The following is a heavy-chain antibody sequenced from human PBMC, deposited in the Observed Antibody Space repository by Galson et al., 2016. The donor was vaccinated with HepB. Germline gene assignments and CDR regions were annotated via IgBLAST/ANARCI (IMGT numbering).Heavy chain of an antibody. V-gene: IGHV3-9*01. CDR1: GFTFDDYT. CDR3: VKDTVKGYNGLDV. CDR2: ISWNGYTI. Sequence: SLRLSCAGYGFTFDDYTLHWVRQAPGRGLEWVSSISWNGYTINYADSVKGRLTISRDNAKKSLSLKMNSLRSEDTALYYCVKDTVKGYNGLDVWGQGTTVTVSS. J-gene: IGHJ6*02.